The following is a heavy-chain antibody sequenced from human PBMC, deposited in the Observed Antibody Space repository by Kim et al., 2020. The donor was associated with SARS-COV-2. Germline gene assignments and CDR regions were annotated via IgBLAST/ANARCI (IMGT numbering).Heavy chain of an antibody. CDR2: IVVGSGNT. Sequence: SVKVSCKASGFTFTSSAVQWVRQARGQRLEWIGWIVVGSGNTNYAQKFQERVTITRDMSTSTAYMELSSLRSEDTAVYYCAAGGVVSSSSSYYYYYGMDVWGQGTTVTVSS. J-gene: IGHJ6*02. CDR3: AAGGVVSSSSSYYYYYGMDV. CDR1: GFTFTSSA. V-gene: IGHV1-58*01. D-gene: IGHD6-6*01.